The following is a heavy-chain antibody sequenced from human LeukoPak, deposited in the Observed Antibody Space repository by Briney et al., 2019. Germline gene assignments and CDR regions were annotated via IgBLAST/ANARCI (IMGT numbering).Heavy chain of an antibody. CDR1: GFTFSSYA. J-gene: IGHJ4*02. V-gene: IGHV3-23*01. D-gene: IGHD6-13*01. Sequence: GGSLRLSCPVSGFTFSSYAMSWVRQAPGRGLEWVSAISTSGESAYYADSVKGRFTISRDNSKNTLWLQMNSLRAEDTALYYCAKPQYDSSWYYFDYWGQGTLVTVSS. CDR2: ISTSGESA. CDR3: AKPQYDSSWYYFDY.